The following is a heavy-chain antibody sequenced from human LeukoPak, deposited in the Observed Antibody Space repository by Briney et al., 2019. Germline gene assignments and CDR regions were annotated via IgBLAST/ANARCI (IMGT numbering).Heavy chain of an antibody. CDR3: AREEFRSPMWFDY. D-gene: IGHD2-21*01. V-gene: IGHV4-30-4*01. Sequence: PSETLSLTCTVSGGSISSGDYYWSWIRQPPGKGLEWIGYIYYSGSTYYNPSLKSRVTISVDTSKNQFSLKLSSVTAADTAVYYCAREEFRSPMWFDYWGQGTLVTVSS. CDR2: IYYSGST. J-gene: IGHJ4*02. CDR1: GGSISSGDYY.